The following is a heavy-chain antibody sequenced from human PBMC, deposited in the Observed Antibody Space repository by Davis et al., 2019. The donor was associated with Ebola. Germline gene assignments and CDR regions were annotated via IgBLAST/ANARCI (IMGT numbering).Heavy chain of an antibody. Sequence: GESLKISCAASGFTFSSYSMNWVRQAPGKGLEWVSYISSSSSYTNYADSVKGRFTISRDNAKNSLYLQMNSLRAEDTAVYYCARSSAARGYYYYGMDVWGQGTTVTVSS. CDR1: GFTFSSYS. V-gene: IGHV3-21*05. CDR3: ARSSAARGYYYYGMDV. CDR2: ISSSSSYT. D-gene: IGHD3-22*01. J-gene: IGHJ6*02.